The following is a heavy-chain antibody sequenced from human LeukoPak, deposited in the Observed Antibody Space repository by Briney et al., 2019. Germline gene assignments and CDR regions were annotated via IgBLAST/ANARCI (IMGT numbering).Heavy chain of an antibody. Sequence: SQTLSLTCTVSGGSISGGSYYWSWIRQPAGKGLEWIGHIYTSGSTNYNPSLKSRVTISVDTSKNQFSLKLSSVSAADTAVYYCARGTGYCSGGSCYYFRRYYYYMDVWGKGTTVTVSS. V-gene: IGHV4-61*09. CDR1: GGSISGGSYY. CDR2: IYTSGST. J-gene: IGHJ6*03. CDR3: ARGTGYCSGGSCYYFRRYYYYMDV. D-gene: IGHD2-15*01.